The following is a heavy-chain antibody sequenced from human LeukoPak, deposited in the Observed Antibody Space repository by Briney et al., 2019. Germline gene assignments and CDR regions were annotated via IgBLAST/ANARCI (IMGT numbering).Heavy chain of an antibody. Sequence: GRSLRLSCAASGFTFSSYAMHWVRQAPGKGLEWVAVISYDGSNKYYADSVKGRFTISRDNSKNTLYLQMNSLRAEDTAVYYCARSTYYYDSSGYPLYYFDYWGQGTLVTVSS. CDR3: ARSTYYYDSSGYPLYYFDY. V-gene: IGHV3-30-3*01. D-gene: IGHD3-22*01. J-gene: IGHJ4*02. CDR1: GFTFSSYA. CDR2: ISYDGSNK.